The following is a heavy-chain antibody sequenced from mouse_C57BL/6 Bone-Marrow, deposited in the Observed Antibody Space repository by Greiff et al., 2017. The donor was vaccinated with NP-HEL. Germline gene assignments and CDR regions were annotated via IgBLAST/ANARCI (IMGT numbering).Heavy chain of an antibody. CDR2: INPSTGGT. V-gene: IGHV1-42*01. Sequence: DVKLVESGPELVKPGASVKISCKASGYSFTGYYMNWVKQSPEKSLEWIGEINPSTGGTTYNQKFKAKATLTVDKSSSTAYMQLKSLTSEDSAVYYFASAFYYGNYVDYWGRGTTLTVTA. J-gene: IGHJ2*01. D-gene: IGHD2-1*01. CDR3: ASAFYYGNYVDY. CDR1: GYSFTGYY.